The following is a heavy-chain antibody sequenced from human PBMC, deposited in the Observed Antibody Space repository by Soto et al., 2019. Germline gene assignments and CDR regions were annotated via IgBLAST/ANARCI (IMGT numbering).Heavy chain of an antibody. D-gene: IGHD6-6*01. V-gene: IGHV4-4*02. CDR2: IYHSGST. Sequence: SETLSLTCAVSSGSISSSNWWSWVRQPPGKGLEWIGEIYHSGSTNYNPSLKSRVTISVDKSKNQFSLKLSSVTAADTAVYYCASLAARPQYYYYYMDVWGKGTTVTVSS. CDR1: SGSISSSNW. CDR3: ASLAARPQYYYYYMDV. J-gene: IGHJ6*03.